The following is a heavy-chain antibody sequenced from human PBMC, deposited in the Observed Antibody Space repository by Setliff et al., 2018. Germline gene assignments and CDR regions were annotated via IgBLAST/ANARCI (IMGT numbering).Heavy chain of an antibody. V-gene: IGHV4-39*01. CDR1: GASISANHY. D-gene: IGHD6-13*01. Sequence: KTSETLSLTCTVSGASISANHYWGWIRQTPGKGLEWIGSISYGGNTYYDPSLKSRVTIFADTSRNQFSLRLSSVTAADTAVYYCARWVAAAGIHNYFDYWGQGTLVTVSS. J-gene: IGHJ4*02. CDR2: ISYGGNT. CDR3: ARWVAAAGIHNYFDY.